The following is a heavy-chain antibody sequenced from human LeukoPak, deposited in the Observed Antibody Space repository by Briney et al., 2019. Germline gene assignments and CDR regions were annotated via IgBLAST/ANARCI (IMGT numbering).Heavy chain of an antibody. V-gene: IGHV3-30-3*01. CDR2: ISYDGSNK. Sequence: PGRSLRLSCAASGFTFSSYAMHWVRQAPGKGLEWVAVISYDGSNKYYADSVKGRFTISRDNSKNTLHLQMNSLRAEDTAVYYCAGYYYDSSGSFDYWGQGTLVTVSS. D-gene: IGHD3-22*01. CDR1: GFTFSSYA. CDR3: AGYYYDSSGSFDY. J-gene: IGHJ4*02.